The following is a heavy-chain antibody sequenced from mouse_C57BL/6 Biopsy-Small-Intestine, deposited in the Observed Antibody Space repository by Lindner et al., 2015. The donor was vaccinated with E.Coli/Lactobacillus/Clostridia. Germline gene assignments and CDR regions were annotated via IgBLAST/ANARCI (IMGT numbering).Heavy chain of an antibody. CDR3: VRGYLPRDDI. Sequence: SVKVSCKASNYKFTTYIITWVRQAPGRGFEWMGWFSPSTGSTNYAQNLQDRLTLTANTSTNTAYMDLRSLTSDDTAIYFCVRGYLPRDDIWGQGTMVTVS. CDR2: FSPSTGST. J-gene: IGHJ3*01. V-gene: IGHV1-66*01. D-gene: IGHD5-1-1*01. CDR1: NYKFTTYI.